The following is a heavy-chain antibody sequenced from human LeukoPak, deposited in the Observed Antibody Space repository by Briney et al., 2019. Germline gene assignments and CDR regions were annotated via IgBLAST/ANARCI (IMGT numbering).Heavy chain of an antibody. D-gene: IGHD3-10*01. CDR3: AGQYYYGSGNMDV. J-gene: IGHJ6*03. Sequence: PSETLSLTCAVYGGSFSGYYWSWIRQPPGKGLEWIGEINHSGSTNYNPSLKSRVTISVDTSKNQFSLKLSSVTAADTAVYYCAGQYYYGSGNMDVWGKGTTVTVSS. CDR2: INHSGST. V-gene: IGHV4-34*01. CDR1: GGSFSGYY.